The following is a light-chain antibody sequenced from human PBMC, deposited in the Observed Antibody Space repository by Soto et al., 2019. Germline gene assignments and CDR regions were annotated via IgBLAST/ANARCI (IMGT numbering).Light chain of an antibody. Sequence: TQSPATLSVTQEERATLSCRASQSVSSNLAWYQQKPGQAPRLLIYGASSRATGIPDRFSGSGSGTDFTLTISRLQPEDFAVYYCQQYGSSPITFGQGTRLEI. V-gene: IGKV3-20*01. CDR1: QSVSSN. CDR3: QQYGSSPIT. J-gene: IGKJ5*01. CDR2: GAS.